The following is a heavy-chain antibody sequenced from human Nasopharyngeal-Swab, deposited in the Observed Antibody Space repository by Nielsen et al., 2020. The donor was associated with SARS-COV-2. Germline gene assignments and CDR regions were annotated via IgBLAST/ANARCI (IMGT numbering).Heavy chain of an antibody. V-gene: IGHV4-34*01. D-gene: IGHD2-2*01. J-gene: IGHJ4*02. CDR1: GGSFSGYY. CDR3: ARGLFSGWDIVVVPAARGDY. CDR2: INHSEST. Sequence: SETLSLTCAVYGGSFSGYYCSWIRKPQGKGLEWIGEINHSESTNYNPSLKSRVTISVDTSKNQFSLTLSSVTAADTAVYYCARGLFSGWDIVVVPAARGDYWGQGTLVTVAS.